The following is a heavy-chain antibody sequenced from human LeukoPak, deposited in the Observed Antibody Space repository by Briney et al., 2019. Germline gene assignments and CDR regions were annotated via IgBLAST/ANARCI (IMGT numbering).Heavy chain of an antibody. CDR3: ARRDLFYWYFDL. V-gene: IGHV4-59*08. J-gene: IGHJ2*01. CDR2: IYYSGST. CDR1: GGSISSYY. D-gene: IGHD2-21*01. Sequence: SETLSLTCTVSGGSISSYYWSWIRQPPGKGLEWIGYIYYSGSTNYNPSLKSRVTISVDTSKNQFSLKLSSVTAADTAVYYCARRDLFYWYFDLCGRGTLVTVSS.